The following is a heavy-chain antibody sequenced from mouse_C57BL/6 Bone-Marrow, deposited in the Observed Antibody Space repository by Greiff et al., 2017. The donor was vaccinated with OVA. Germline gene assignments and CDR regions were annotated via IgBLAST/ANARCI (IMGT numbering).Heavy chain of an antibody. J-gene: IGHJ4*01. CDR3: ARRGLRYAMDD. CDR2: IYPRSGNT. D-gene: IGHD2-4*01. CDR1: GYTFTSYG. V-gene: IGHV1-81*01. Sequence: VQLQQSGAELARPGASVTLSCKASGYTFTSYGISWVKQRTGQGLEWIGEIYPRSGNTYYNEKFKGKATLTADKSSSRAYMELRSLTSEDSAVYFCARRGLRYAMDDWGQGTSVTVSS.